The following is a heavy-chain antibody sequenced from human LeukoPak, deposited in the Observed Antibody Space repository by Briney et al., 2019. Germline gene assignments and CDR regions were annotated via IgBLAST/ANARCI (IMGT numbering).Heavy chain of an antibody. CDR1: GFTFSSYA. J-gene: IGHJ4*02. Sequence: PGGSLTLSCAPSGFTFSSYAMSWVPHAPQEGLEWVSGISGSGGSTYYADSVKGRFTISRDNSKNTLYLQMSSLSAADTALYYCAKDLEFLHGGTYYHYWGQGTLVTVSS. CDR2: ISGSGGST. V-gene: IGHV3-23*01. D-gene: IGHD1-26*01. CDR3: AKDLEFLHGGTYYHY.